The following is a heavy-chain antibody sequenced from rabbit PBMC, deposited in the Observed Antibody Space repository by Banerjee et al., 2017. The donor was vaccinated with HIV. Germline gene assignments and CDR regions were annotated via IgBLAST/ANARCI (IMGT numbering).Heavy chain of an antibody. CDR3: ARYDDDGHYFGL. V-gene: IGHV1S45*01. D-gene: IGHD2-1*01. J-gene: IGHJ4*01. CDR1: GFSFSSSYW. Sequence: QEQLVESGGGLVQPEGSLTLTCTASGFSFSSSYWIYWVRQAPGKGLEWIACIYTGSSGTTYYANWAKGRFTISKTSSTTVTLQMPSLTVADTATYFCARYDDDGHYFGLWGPGTLVTVS. CDR2: IYTGSSGTT.